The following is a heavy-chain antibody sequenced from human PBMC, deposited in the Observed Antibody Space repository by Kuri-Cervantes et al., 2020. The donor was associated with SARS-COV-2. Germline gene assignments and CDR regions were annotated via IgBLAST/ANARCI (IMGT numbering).Heavy chain of an antibody. D-gene: IGHD1-26*01. CDR2: IYTSGSA. Sequence: GSLRLSCTVSGGSISGHYWSWIRQSAGKGLEWIGRIYTSGSADYNPSLESRVTMSVDTSKNQFSLKLTSVTAADTAVYYCARSGCYSYYFDYWGRGTLVTVSS. V-gene: IGHV4-4*07. CDR1: GGSISGHY. CDR3: ARSGCYSYYFDY. J-gene: IGHJ4*02.